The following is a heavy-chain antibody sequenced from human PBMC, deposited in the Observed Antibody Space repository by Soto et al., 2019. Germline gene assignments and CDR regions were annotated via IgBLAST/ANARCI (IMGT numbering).Heavy chain of an antibody. D-gene: IGHD6-6*01. CDR1: GFTFSSYS. Sequence: PGGSLRLSCAASGFTFSSYSMNWVRQAPGKGLEWVSYISSSSSTIYYADSVKGRFTISRDNAKNSLYLQMNSLRAEDTAVYYCARDRSSSSYDYYYYYYMDVWGKGTTVTVSS. V-gene: IGHV3-48*01. CDR3: ARDRSSSSYDYYYYYYMDV. J-gene: IGHJ6*03. CDR2: ISSSSSTI.